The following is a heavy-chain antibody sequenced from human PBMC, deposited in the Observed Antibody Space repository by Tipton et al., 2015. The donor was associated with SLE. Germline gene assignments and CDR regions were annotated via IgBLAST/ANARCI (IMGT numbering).Heavy chain of an antibody. CDR2: IYYSGST. D-gene: IGHD6-25*01. J-gene: IGHJ4*02. CDR1: GGSISSHY. Sequence: TLSLTCTVSGGSISSHYWSWIRQPPGKGLEWIGYIYYSGSTNYNPSLKSRVTISVDTSKNQFSLKLSSVTAADTAVYYCAGDPLSGPLDYWGQGTLVTVSS. CDR3: AGDPLSGPLDY. V-gene: IGHV4-59*11.